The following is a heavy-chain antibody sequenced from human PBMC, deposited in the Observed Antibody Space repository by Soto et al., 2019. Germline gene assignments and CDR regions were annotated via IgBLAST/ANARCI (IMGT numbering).Heavy chain of an antibody. V-gene: IGHV1-69*12. CDR1: GGTFGNYA. D-gene: IGHD3-16*01. Sequence: QVHLVQSGAEVKKPGSSVKVSCKASGGTFGNYAISWVRQAPGQGLEWMGGIIPIFGTGNSAQKFQGRVTITADESTSTAYMELSSLRSEDTAVYYCARAVADNVVLKYYYAMDVWGQGTTVTVSS. CDR3: ARAVADNVVLKYYYAMDV. CDR2: IIPIFGTG. J-gene: IGHJ6*02.